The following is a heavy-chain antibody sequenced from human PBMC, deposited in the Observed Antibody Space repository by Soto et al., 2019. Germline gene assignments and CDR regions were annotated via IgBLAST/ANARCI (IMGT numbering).Heavy chain of an antibody. J-gene: IGHJ4*02. CDR1: GYTFTLYT. Sequence: QVQIVQSGAEVKKPGASVKVSCKTSGYTFTLYTIHWVRQAPGQRLEWMGWINTGNGNTKFSQRFQGRVTMSSETSASTAYMELSSLTSEDTAVYYCAKLGGGYIFGPYLDFWGQGTLVTVSS. D-gene: IGHD5-18*01. CDR2: INTGNGNT. V-gene: IGHV1-3*04. CDR3: AKLGGGYIFGPYLDF.